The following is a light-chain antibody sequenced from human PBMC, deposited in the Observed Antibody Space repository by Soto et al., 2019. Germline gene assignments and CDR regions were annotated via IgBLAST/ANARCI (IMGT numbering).Light chain of an antibody. V-gene: IGKV1-27*01. CDR2: AAS. J-gene: IGKJ5*01. Sequence: DIQMTQSPSSLSASVGDRVTITCRASQDIANYLAWYQQKPGKLPKLLIYAASTLQSGVPSRFSGSGSGTDFTLTISSLQPEDVATYYCQKYNSALLTFGQGTRLEIK. CDR1: QDIANY. CDR3: QKYNSALLT.